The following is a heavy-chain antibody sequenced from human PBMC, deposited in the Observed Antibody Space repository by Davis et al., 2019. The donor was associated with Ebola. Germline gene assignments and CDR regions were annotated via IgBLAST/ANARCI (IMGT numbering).Heavy chain of an antibody. J-gene: IGHJ4*02. D-gene: IGHD3-10*01. CDR2: ISDTGDFT. CDR3: ARVSWFGELLFTYPDY. CDR1: GSTFRTYN. V-gene: IGHV3-21*01. Sequence: GGSLRLSCAAFGSTFRTYNMNWVRQPPGKGLGWVSSISDTGDFTAYADSVKGRFTISRDNAKNTLYLQMNSLRAEDTAVYYCARVSWFGELLFTYPDYWGQGTLVTVSS.